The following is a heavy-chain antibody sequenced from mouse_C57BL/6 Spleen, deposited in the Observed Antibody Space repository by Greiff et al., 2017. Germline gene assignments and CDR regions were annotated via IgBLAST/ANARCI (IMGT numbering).Heavy chain of an antibody. CDR2: INPGSGGT. CDR1: GYAFTNYL. V-gene: IGHV1-54*01. Sequence: QVQLQQSGAELVRPGTSVKVSCKASGYAFTNYLIEWVKQRPGQGLEWIGAINPGSGGTNYNEKFKGKATLTADKSSSTAYMQLSSLTSEDSAVYYCARSGSNYDDWGQGTTLTVSA. D-gene: IGHD2-5*01. J-gene: IGHJ2*01. CDR3: ARSGSNYDD.